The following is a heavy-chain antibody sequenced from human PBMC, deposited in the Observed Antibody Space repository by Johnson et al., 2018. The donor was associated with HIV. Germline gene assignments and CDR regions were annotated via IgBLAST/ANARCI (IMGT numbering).Heavy chain of an antibody. Sequence: EMQLVESGGGLVQPGGSLILSCAASGFTFSSYWMSWVRQAPGKGLAWVANIKHDGSEKYYVDSVKGRFTISRDNAKNSLYLQMNSLRAEDTAVYYCARVMQADAFDIWGQGTMVTVSS. V-gene: IGHV3-7*01. CDR2: IKHDGSEK. CDR3: ARVMQADAFDI. J-gene: IGHJ3*02. CDR1: GFTFSSYW. D-gene: IGHD2-8*01.